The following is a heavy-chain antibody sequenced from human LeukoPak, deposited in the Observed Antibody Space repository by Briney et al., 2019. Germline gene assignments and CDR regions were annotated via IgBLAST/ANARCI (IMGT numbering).Heavy chain of an antibody. CDR2: INGDGTST. CDR3: ARASTTVPNLLDY. V-gene: IGHV3-74*03. J-gene: IGHJ4*02. D-gene: IGHD4-17*01. CDR1: GFTFSTYW. Sequence: GGSLRLSCAAPGFTFSTYWMHWVRQAPGKGLLWVSRINGDGTSTKYADSVKGRFTISSDNARHTLYLQMNSLRAEDTAVYYCARASTTVPNLLDYWGQGTLVTVSS.